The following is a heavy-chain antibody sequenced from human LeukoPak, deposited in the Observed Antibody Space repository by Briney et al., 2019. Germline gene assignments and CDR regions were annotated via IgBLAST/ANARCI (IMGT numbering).Heavy chain of an antibody. J-gene: IGHJ5*02. V-gene: IGHV4-59*12. CDR3: AREPRMADCGGDCYPA. CDR2: IYFSGST. D-gene: IGHD2-21*02. Sequence: KPSESLSLTCSVYGGSISSYYWSWIRQPPGKGLEWIGYIYFSGSTNYNPSLKSRVTISVDTSKNPFSMKLSSVTAADTAVYYCAREPRMADCGGDCYPAWGQGTLVTVSS. CDR1: GGSISSYY.